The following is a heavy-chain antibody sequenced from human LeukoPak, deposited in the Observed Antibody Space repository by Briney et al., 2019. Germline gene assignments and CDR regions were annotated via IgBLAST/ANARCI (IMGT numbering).Heavy chain of an antibody. Sequence: PSETLSLTCAVYGGSFSGYYWSWIRQPPGKGLEWIGEINHSGSTNYNPSLKSRVTISVDTSKNQFSLKLSSVTAADTAVYYCARDITMVRGGHDAFDIWGQGTMVTVSS. D-gene: IGHD3-10*01. CDR2: INHSGST. V-gene: IGHV4-34*01. CDR1: GGSFSGYY. J-gene: IGHJ3*02. CDR3: ARDITMVRGGHDAFDI.